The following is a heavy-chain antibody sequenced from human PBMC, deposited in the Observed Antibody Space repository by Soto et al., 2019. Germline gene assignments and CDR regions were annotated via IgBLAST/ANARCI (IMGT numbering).Heavy chain of an antibody. Sequence: GGSLRLSCTASGFTFGDYAMSWVRQAPGKGLEWVGFIRSKAYGGTTEYAASVKGRFTISRDDSKSIAHLQMNSLKTEDTAVYYCAKEFYSDSIGLDYWGQGTLVTVSS. CDR3: AKEFYSDSIGLDY. CDR1: GFTFGDYA. D-gene: IGHD3-22*01. J-gene: IGHJ4*02. CDR2: IRSKAYGGTT. V-gene: IGHV3-49*04.